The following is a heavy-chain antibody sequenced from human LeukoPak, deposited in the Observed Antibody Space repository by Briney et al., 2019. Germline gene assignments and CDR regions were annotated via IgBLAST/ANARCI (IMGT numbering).Heavy chain of an antibody. CDR2: IYSGGST. Sequence: GGSLRLSCAASGFTFSSYWMSWVRQAPGKGLEWVSVIYSGGSTYYADSVKGRFTISRDNSKNTLYLQMNSLRAEDTAVYYCAREVYYYGMDVWGQGTTVTVSS. CDR1: GFTFSSYW. V-gene: IGHV3-53*01. J-gene: IGHJ6*02. CDR3: AREVYYYGMDV.